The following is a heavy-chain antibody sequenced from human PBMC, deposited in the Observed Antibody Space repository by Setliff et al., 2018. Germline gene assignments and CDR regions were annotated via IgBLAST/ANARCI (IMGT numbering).Heavy chain of an antibody. D-gene: IGHD3-22*01. CDR1: GGSVSSYY. V-gene: IGHV4-59*08. CDR2: IYYSGSA. Sequence: SETLSLTCTVSGGSVSSYYWSWIRQPPGKGLEWIGYIYYSGSADYNPSLKSRVTISVDTSKNQFSLKLNSVTAADTAVYYCARGIEYYYESSGFYYASTYWYFDLWGRGTLVTVSS. CDR3: ARGIEYYYESSGFYYASTYWYFDL. J-gene: IGHJ2*01.